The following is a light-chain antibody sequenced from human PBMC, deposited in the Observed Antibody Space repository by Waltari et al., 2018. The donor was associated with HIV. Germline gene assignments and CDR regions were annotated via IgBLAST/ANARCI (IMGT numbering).Light chain of an antibody. V-gene: IGKV3-11*01. CDR1: QRVSSY. CDR3: QQRKDWPIT. CDR2: DAS. J-gene: IGKJ5*01. Sequence: EIVLTQSPVTLSLSPGESATLSCRASQRVSSYLAWYQQKPGQAPRLLIYDASHRATGIPASFSGSGSGTDVTLTISSLEPEDFAVYYCQQRKDWPITFGQGTRLEIK.